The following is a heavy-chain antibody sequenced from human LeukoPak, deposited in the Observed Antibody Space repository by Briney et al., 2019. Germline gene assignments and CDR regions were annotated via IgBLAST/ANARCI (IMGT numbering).Heavy chain of an antibody. CDR2: ISSSSSTI. J-gene: IGHJ5*02. CDR3: ARGKRYSYGYGGNWFDP. CDR1: GFTFSSYS. D-gene: IGHD5-18*01. Sequence: PGGSLRLSCAASGFTFSSYSMNWVRQAPGKGLEWVSYISSSSSTIYYADSVKGRFTISRDNAKNSLYLQMNSLRAEDTAVYYCARGKRYSYGYGGNWFDPWGQGTLVTVSS. V-gene: IGHV3-48*01.